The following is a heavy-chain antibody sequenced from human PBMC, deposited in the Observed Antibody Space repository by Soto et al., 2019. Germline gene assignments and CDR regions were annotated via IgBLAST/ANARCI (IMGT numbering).Heavy chain of an antibody. CDR2: ICYDSTNK. CDR1: GFTFSTYG. Sequence: PGGSLRLFCAASGFTFSTYGMHWVRQTPGKGLEWMSVICYDSTNKFYSDSVKGRFTISRDNSKNSLFLHVNSLRAEDTAVYYCARIPYYYMDVWGKGTTVTVSS. V-gene: IGHV3-33*08. CDR3: ARIPYYYMDV. J-gene: IGHJ6*03.